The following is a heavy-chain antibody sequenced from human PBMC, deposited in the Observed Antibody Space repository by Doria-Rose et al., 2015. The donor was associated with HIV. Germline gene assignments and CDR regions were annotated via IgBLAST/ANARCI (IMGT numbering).Heavy chain of an antibody. CDR2: IFSDDER. Sequence: SGPVLVKPTETLTLTCTVSGVSLSSPGMGVSWIRQPPGKDLEWLAHIFSDDERSYKTSLQSSLTISRGTSKSQVVLTMTDMDPVDTATYYCARIKSSRWYHKYYFDFWGQGTLVIVSA. D-gene: IGHD6-13*01. CDR1: GVSLSSPGMG. CDR3: ARIKSSRWYHKYYFDF. J-gene: IGHJ4*02. V-gene: IGHV2-26*01.